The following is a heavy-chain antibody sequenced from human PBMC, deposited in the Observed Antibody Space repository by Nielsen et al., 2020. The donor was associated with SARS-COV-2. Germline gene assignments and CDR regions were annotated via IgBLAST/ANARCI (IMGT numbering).Heavy chain of an antibody. CDR3: AKVNGSSYWYYGMDV. Sequence: GGSLRLSCAASGFTFTRYDMSWVRQAPGKGLEWVSAISGIGGSTYYADSVKGRFTISRDNSKNTLYLQMNSLRAEDTAVFYCAKVNGSSYWYYGMDVWGQGTTVTVSS. CDR1: GFTFTRYD. CDR2: ISGIGGST. J-gene: IGHJ6*02. V-gene: IGHV3-23*01. D-gene: IGHD6-13*01.